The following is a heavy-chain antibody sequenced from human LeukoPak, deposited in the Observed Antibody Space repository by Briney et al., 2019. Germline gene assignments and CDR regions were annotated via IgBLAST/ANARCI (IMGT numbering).Heavy chain of an antibody. CDR1: GGSISSYY. D-gene: IGHD1-26*01. CDR2: IYYSGST. J-gene: IGHJ4*02. V-gene: IGHV4-59*12. Sequence: PSETLSLTCTVSGGSISSYYWSWIRQPPGKGLEWIGYIYYSGSTNYNPSLKSRVTISVDMSKNLFSLKLSSVTAADTAVYYCATTTIRLGYWGQGTLVTVSS. CDR3: ATTTIRLGY.